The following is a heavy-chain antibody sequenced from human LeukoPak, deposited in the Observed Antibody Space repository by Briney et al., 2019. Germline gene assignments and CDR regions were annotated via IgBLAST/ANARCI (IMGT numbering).Heavy chain of an antibody. Sequence: PSETLSLTCAVYGGSFSGYYWSWIRQPPGKGLEWIGEINHSGSTNYNPSLKSRVTISVDTSKNQFSLKLSSVTAADTAVYYCARSNRVIPRRYFDYWGQGTLVTVSS. CDR2: INHSGST. J-gene: IGHJ4*02. D-gene: IGHD3-22*01. CDR1: GGSFSGYY. CDR3: ARSNRVIPRRYFDY. V-gene: IGHV4-34*01.